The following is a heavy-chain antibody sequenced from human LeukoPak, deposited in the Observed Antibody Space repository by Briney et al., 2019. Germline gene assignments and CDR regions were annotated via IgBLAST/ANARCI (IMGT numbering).Heavy chain of an antibody. CDR1: GYPFTGYY. D-gene: IGHD2-15*01. CDR3: ARETILGYCSGGSCSYNWFDP. Sequence: ASVKVSCKASGYPFTGYYMHWVRQAPGQGLEWMGRINPNSGGTNYAQKFQGRVTMTRDTSISTAYMELSRLRSDDTAVYYCARETILGYCSGGSCSYNWFDPWGQGTLVTVSS. V-gene: IGHV1-2*06. J-gene: IGHJ5*02. CDR2: INPNSGGT.